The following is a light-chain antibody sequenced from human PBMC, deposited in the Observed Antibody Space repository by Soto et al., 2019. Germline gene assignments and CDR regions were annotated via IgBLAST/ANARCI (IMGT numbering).Light chain of an antibody. CDR1: INDVGADKY. Sequence: QSALTQPACVSGSPGQSITISCTGTINDVGADKYVSWYQQHPGKVPQLMIYDVSIRPSGVSNRFSGSKSGNTASLTISGLQAEDEADYYCSSVTTSSTWVFGGGTKLTVL. CDR2: DVS. CDR3: SSVTTSSTWV. V-gene: IGLV2-14*03. J-gene: IGLJ3*02.